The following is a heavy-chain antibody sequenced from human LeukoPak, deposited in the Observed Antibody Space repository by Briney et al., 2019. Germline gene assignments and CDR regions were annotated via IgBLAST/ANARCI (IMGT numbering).Heavy chain of an antibody. Sequence: ASVKVSCKASGYTFTGYYMHWVRQAPGQGLEWMGWINPNSGGTNYAQKFQGRVTMTRDTSISTAYMELSRLRSDDTAVYYCARDIVKDRFWSETSYYFDYWGQRTLVTVSS. CDR3: ARDIVKDRFWSETSYYFDY. J-gene: IGHJ4*02. CDR1: GYTFTGYY. CDR2: INPNSGGT. D-gene: IGHD3-3*01. V-gene: IGHV1-2*02.